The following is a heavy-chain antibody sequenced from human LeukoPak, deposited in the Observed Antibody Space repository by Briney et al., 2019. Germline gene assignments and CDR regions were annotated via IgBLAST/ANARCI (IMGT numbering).Heavy chain of an antibody. J-gene: IGHJ6*03. Sequence: KPSETLSLTCAVYGGSFSGDYWGWIREPPGTGVEWIGESNHRGSTNYNPSLKSRVTLSGDTSRNQFSLKLSSVTAADTAVYYCARVGCGWYPRYYYYYYMDVWGKGTTVTVSS. CDR3: ARVGCGWYPRYYYYYYMDV. V-gene: IGHV4-34*01. CDR2: SNHRGST. D-gene: IGHD6-19*01. CDR1: GGSFSGDY.